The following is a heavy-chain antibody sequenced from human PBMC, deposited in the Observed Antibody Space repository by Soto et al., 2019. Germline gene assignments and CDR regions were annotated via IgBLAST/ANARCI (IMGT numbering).Heavy chain of an antibody. V-gene: IGHV1-2*04. CDR1: GYTFTGYY. D-gene: IGHD4-17*01. J-gene: IGHJ6*02. Sequence: ASVKVSCKASGYTFTGYYMHWVRQAPGQGLEWMGWINPNSGGTNYAQKFQGWVTMTRDTSISTAYMELSRLRSDDTAVYYCARDRGGDPPRHYYYGMDVWGQGTTVTVSS. CDR3: ARDRGGDPPRHYYYGMDV. CDR2: INPNSGGT.